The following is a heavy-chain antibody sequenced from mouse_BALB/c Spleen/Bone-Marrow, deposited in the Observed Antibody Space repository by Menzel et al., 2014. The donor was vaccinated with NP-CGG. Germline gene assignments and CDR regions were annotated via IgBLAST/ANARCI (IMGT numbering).Heavy chain of an antibody. CDR2: ISYSGNA. D-gene: IGHD1-2*01. CDR3: ARGNGYHFDY. Sequence: DVKLQESGPSLVKPSQTLSLTCSATGDSITSSYWNWIRKFPGNKLEYMGYISYSGNAYYNPPLKSRISLTRDTSKNXYYLQLNSVTTEDTATYFCARGNGYHFDYWGPGTTLTVSS. CDR1: GDSITSSY. J-gene: IGHJ2*01. V-gene: IGHV3-8*02.